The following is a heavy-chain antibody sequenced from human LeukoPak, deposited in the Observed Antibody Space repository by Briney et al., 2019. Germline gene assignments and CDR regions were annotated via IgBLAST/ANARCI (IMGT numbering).Heavy chain of an antibody. Sequence: GGSLRLSCAASGFTFSDYNMRWIRQAPGKGLEWVSSISRSGSTKYYADSVKGRFTISRDNAKNSLFLQMNSLRAEDTAVYYCAKDFSTYSSSWYGWFDPWGQGTLVTVSS. CDR3: AKDFSTYSSSWYGWFDP. CDR2: ISRSGSTK. V-gene: IGHV3-11*01. J-gene: IGHJ5*02. D-gene: IGHD6-13*01. CDR1: GFTFSDYN.